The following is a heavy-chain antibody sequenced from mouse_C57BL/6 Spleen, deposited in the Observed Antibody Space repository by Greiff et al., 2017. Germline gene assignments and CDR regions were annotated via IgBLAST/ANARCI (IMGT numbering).Heavy chain of an antibody. CDR3: AIDGHSNWYFDV. V-gene: IGHV1-64*01. CDR1: GYTFTSYW. CDR2: IHPNSGST. D-gene: IGHD2-5*01. J-gene: IGHJ1*03. Sequence: QVQLQQPGAELVKPGASVKLSCKASGYTFTSYWMHWVKQRPGQGLEWIGMIHPNSGSTNYNEKFKSKATLTVDKSSSTAYMQLSSLTSEDSAVYYCAIDGHSNWYFDVWGTGTTVTVSS.